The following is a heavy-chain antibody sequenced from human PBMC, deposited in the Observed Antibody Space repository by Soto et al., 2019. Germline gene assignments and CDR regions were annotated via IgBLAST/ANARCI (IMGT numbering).Heavy chain of an antibody. Sequence: EVQLLESGGGLVQPGGSLTLSCAASGFPFSGYSLSWVRQTPGKGLEWVAGISGTGYSRYHADSVMGRFSISRDNFKSTLYLELSSLRAKDTALYYCAKSRGDSWPTYFFDLWGQGTLVTVSS. CDR3: AKSRGDSWPTYFFDL. V-gene: IGHV3-23*01. D-gene: IGHD6-13*01. J-gene: IGHJ4*02. CDR2: ISGTGYSR. CDR1: GFPFSGYS.